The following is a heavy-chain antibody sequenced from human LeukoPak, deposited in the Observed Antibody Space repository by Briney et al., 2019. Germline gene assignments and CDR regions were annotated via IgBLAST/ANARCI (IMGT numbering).Heavy chain of an antibody. CDR1: GYTFTCYY. J-gene: IGHJ4*02. D-gene: IGHD5-18*01. Sequence: EASVKVSCKASGYTFTCYYLHWVRQAPGQGLEWMGWIIPNSGGTSYAQKFQDRVTMTRDTSTSTAYMELSRLRSDDTAVYYCTRDPGDTAMAKYYFDYWGQGTLVTVSS. V-gene: IGHV1-2*02. CDR3: TRDPGDTAMAKYYFDY. CDR2: IIPNSGGT.